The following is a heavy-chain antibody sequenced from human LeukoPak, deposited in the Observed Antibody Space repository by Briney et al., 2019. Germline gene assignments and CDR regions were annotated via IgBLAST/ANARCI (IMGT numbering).Heavy chain of an antibody. CDR1: GFTFNSYA. CDR2: ISYDGTNK. V-gene: IGHV3-30*04. J-gene: IGHJ6*03. D-gene: IGHD3-10*01. CDR3: ARDPGLYFYNYYMDV. Sequence: GGSLRLSCAASGFTFNSYAMHWVRQAPGKGLEWVALISYDGTNKYYAYSVKGRFSISRDNSKNTLWLQMNSLRAEDTAVYYCARDPGLYFYNYYMDVWGKGTTVTVS.